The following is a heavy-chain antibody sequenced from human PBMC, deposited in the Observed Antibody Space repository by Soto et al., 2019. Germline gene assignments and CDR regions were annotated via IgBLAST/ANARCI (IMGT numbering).Heavy chain of an antibody. CDR3: ATRGIVGPIY. V-gene: IGHV4-4*02. CDR2: VYHNGYT. J-gene: IGHJ4*02. Sequence: QVQLQESGTGLVEPSGTLSLTCNVYDGSISNGDWCSWVRQPPGKGLEWIGEVYHNGYTNYNASLKSRVTVSVDKSRNQFSLRLASVTPADTDVYYCATRGIVGPIYWGQGTLVTVSS. CDR1: DGSISNGDW. D-gene: IGHD1-26*01.